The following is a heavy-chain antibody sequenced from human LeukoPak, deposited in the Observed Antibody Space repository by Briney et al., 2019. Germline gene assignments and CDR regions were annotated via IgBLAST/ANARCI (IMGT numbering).Heavy chain of an antibody. Sequence: GGSLRLSCAASGFTFSSYGMHWARQAPGKGLEWVAVIWYDGSNKYYADSVKGRFTISRDNSKNTLYLQMNSLRAEDTAVYYCAKDGLAHYYDSSGYYIHYWGQGTLVTVSS. CDR3: AKDGLAHYYDSSGYYIHY. D-gene: IGHD3-22*01. CDR2: IWYDGSNK. CDR1: GFTFSSYG. J-gene: IGHJ4*02. V-gene: IGHV3-33*06.